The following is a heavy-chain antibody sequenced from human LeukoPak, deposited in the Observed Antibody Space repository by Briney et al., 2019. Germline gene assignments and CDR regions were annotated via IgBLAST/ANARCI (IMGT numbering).Heavy chain of an antibody. D-gene: IGHD4-23*01. Sequence: SETLSLTCAVSGGSISSSSGNCWAWVRQPPGKGLEWIGEIYHSGSTNYNPSLKSRVTMLLDKSKNQFSLKLSSVTAADTAVYYCARNGGNSDFDYWGQGTLVTVSS. CDR2: IYHSGST. J-gene: IGHJ4*02. V-gene: IGHV4-4*02. CDR1: GGSISSSSGNC. CDR3: ARNGGNSDFDY.